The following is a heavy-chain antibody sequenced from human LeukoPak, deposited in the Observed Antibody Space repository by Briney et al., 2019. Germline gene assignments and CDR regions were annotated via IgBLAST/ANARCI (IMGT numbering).Heavy chain of an antibody. CDR3: ALAPNSNWFDF. CDR1: GDSISSFY. D-gene: IGHD2-8*01. V-gene: IGHV4-59*08. Sequence: SETLSLTCSVSGDSISSFYWNWIRQPPGKRLEWIGNIDYSGSSNYNPSLESRVTISIDTSRKQFFLKLDSVTAADTAVYYCALAPNSNWFDFWGQGTLVTVSS. CDR2: IDYSGSS. J-gene: IGHJ5*01.